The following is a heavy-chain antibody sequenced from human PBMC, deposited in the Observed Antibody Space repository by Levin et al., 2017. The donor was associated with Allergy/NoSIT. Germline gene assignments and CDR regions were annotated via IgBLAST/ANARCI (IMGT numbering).Heavy chain of an antibody. J-gene: IGHJ4*02. Sequence: GGSLRLSCAASGFTFRSNWMHWVRQAPGKGLVWVSRITNDGSNTNYADSATGRFTISRDNAKNTLYLQMNSLRAEDTAVYYCARGGCSSTSCLDYWGQGTLVTVSS. CDR2: ITNDGSNT. D-gene: IGHD2-2*01. V-gene: IGHV3-74*01. CDR1: GFTFRSNW. CDR3: ARGGCSSTSCLDY.